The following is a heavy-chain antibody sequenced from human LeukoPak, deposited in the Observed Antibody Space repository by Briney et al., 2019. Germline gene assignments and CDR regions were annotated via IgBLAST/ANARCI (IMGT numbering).Heavy chain of an antibody. Sequence: GGSLRLSCAASGFTFSIYWMHWVRQGPGKGLVWVSRINTDGSSTTYADSVKGRFTISRDNAKNTLYLLMNSLSAEDTAVYYCARGYSSSYRIDYWGQGTLVTVSS. CDR1: GFTFSIYW. CDR2: INTDGSST. J-gene: IGHJ4*02. V-gene: IGHV3-74*01. D-gene: IGHD6-6*01. CDR3: ARGYSSSYRIDY.